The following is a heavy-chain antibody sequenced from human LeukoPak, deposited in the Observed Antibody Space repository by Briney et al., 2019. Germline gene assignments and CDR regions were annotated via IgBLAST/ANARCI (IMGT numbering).Heavy chain of an antibody. V-gene: IGHV4-4*07. Sequence: PSETLSLTCTVSGGSISSDYWSWIRQPAGKGLGWIGRIYTSGTTNYNPSLKSRVTVSVDTSKRQFSLNLSSVTAADTAVYYCASELAYWGQGTLVTVSS. D-gene: IGHD1-1*01. CDR2: IYTSGTT. CDR1: GGSISSDY. CDR3: ASELAY. J-gene: IGHJ4*02.